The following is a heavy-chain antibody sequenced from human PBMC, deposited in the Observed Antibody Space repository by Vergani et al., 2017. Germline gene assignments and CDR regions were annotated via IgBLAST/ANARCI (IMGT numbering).Heavy chain of an antibody. CDR2: VMPSGMT. Sequence: QVQLQESGPGVVKPSQTLSLTCTVSGFSVSNSDYFWTWIRQPAGKGLEWIGRVMPSGMTNYNPSLESRVTMSVDTSKDHFSLRLDSVTVADTAAYYCARYRLGYLDVWGKGTTVIVSS. CDR1: GFSVSNSDYF. D-gene: IGHD3-16*02. V-gene: IGHV4-61*02. CDR3: ARYRLGYLDV. J-gene: IGHJ6*03.